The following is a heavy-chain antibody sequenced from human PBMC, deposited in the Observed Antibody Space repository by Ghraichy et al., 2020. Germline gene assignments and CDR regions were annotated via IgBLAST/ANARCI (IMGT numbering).Heavy chain of an antibody. J-gene: IGHJ5*02. CDR1: GFSLNEPRMG. D-gene: IGHD5-12*01. CDR3: ARGLSGYGGYDS. Sequence: SGPTLVKPTETLTLTCTVSGFSLNEPRMGVGWIRQPPGKALEWRAHIDEGPYNRVLNSRVTISKDTSKSQVVLTMANMDPGDTATYYCARGLSGYGGYDSWGQGTLVTVSS. V-gene: IGHV2-26*01. CDR2: IDEG.